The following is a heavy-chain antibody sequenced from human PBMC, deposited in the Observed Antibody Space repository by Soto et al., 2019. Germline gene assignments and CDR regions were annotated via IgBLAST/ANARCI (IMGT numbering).Heavy chain of an antibody. CDR1: GDSISSDKW. CDR3: ARGERQQQRDY. Sequence: PSETLSLTCAVSGDSISSDKWWSWVRQPPGRGLEWIGEVDHSGNTNYNPKLKSQVIISVDKSKNQFSLKLSSVTDADTAMYYCARGERQQQRDYWGQGTLVTVS. J-gene: IGHJ4*02. V-gene: IGHV4-4*02. D-gene: IGHD6-13*01. CDR2: VDHSGNT.